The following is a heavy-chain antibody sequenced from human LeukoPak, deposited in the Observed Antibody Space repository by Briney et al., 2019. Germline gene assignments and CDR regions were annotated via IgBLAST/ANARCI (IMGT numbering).Heavy chain of an antibody. Sequence: GGSLRLSCAASGFTFSSYAMSWVRQAPGKGLEWVTSVSGGGLDTYYADSVKGRFTISRDHSKNTLYLEMNSLRGEDTAEYYCARGLDYGNYVGCDYWGQGTKVTVSS. D-gene: IGHD4-11*01. CDR3: ARGLDYGNYVGCDY. CDR2: VSGGGLDT. CDR1: GFTFSSYA. V-gene: IGHV3-23*01. J-gene: IGHJ4*02.